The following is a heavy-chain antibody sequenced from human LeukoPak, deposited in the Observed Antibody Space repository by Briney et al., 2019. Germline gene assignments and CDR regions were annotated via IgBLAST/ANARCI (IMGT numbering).Heavy chain of an antibody. J-gene: IGHJ3*02. Sequence: GGSLRLSCAASGFTFSSYWMHWVRQAPGKGLVWVSRINSDGSSTSYADSVKGRFTISRDNAKNTLYLQMNSLKTEDTAVYYCTREQICSGGSCYLEDAFDIWGQGTMVTVSS. CDR1: GFTFSSYW. D-gene: IGHD2-15*01. CDR2: INSDGSST. CDR3: TREQICSGGSCYLEDAFDI. V-gene: IGHV3-74*01.